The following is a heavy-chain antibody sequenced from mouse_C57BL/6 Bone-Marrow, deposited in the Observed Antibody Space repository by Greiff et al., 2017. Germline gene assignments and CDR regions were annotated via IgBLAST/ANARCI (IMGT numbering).Heavy chain of an antibody. CDR1: GYTFTNYW. V-gene: IGHV1-63*01. CDR2: IYPGGGYT. CDR3: ARFTYYYGSSYDAMDY. Sequence: VKLVESGAELVRPGTSVKMSCKASGYTFTNYWIGWAKQRPGHGLEWIGDIYPGGGYTNYHEKFKGKATLTADKSSSTAYMQFSSLTSEDSAIYYCARFTYYYGSSYDAMDYWGQGTSVTVSS. J-gene: IGHJ4*01. D-gene: IGHD1-1*01.